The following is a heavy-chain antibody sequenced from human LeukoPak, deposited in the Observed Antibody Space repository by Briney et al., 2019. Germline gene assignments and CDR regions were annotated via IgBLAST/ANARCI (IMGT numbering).Heavy chain of an antibody. CDR1: GFTFSTYA. D-gene: IGHD3-10*01. CDR2: ISGSGGDT. CDR3: ARDRTWFGESRYNYYGMDV. Sequence: PGGSLRLSCAASGFTFSTYAVSWVRQAPGKGLDWVSTISGSGGDTYYADSVKGRFTISRDNARNTLYLQMTSLRVEDTAVYYCARDRTWFGESRYNYYGMDVWGQGTTVTVSS. J-gene: IGHJ6*02. V-gene: IGHV3-23*01.